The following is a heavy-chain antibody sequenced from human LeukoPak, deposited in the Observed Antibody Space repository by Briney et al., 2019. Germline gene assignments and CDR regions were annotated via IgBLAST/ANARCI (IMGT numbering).Heavy chain of an antibody. Sequence: GGSLRLSCAASGFTFSSFPIPWVRQAPGKGLEWVALISYDGSNKYYADSVKGRFTISRDNSKNTLYLQMNSLRAEDTAVYYCAKAFSSSTYIAVVVAAHIDYWGQGTLVTVSS. CDR3: AKAFSSSTYIAVVVAAHIDY. CDR2: ISYDGSNK. V-gene: IGHV3-30-3*01. CDR1: GFTFSSFP. J-gene: IGHJ4*02. D-gene: IGHD2-15*01.